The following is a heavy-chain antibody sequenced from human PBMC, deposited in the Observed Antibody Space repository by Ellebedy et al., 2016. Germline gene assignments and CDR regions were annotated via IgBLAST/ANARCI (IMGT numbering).Heavy chain of an antibody. CDR3: AKDMQLSY. Sequence: GGSLRLSXTASGFTFSSYAMNWVRQAPGKGLEWVSAISGRDNTTYYADSVKGRFTISRDNSKNTLSLEMNSLRAEDTAVYYCAKDMQLSYWGQGTLVTVSS. CDR1: GFTFSSYA. CDR2: ISGRDNTT. J-gene: IGHJ4*02. D-gene: IGHD5-18*01. V-gene: IGHV3-23*01.